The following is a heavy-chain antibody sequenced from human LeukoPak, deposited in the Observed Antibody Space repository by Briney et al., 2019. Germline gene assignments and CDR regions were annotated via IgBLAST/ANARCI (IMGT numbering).Heavy chain of an antibody. J-gene: IGHJ4*02. CDR1: GGSISSSSYY. CDR3: ARRYCSGGTCYPFDY. Sequence: SETLSLTCTVSGGSISSSSYYWGWIRQPPWKGLEWIGSIYYSGSTYYNPSLKSRVTISVDTSKNQFSLKLTSVTAADTAVYYCARRYCSGGTCYPFDYWGQGTQVTVSS. V-gene: IGHV4-39*07. D-gene: IGHD2-15*01. CDR2: IYYSGST.